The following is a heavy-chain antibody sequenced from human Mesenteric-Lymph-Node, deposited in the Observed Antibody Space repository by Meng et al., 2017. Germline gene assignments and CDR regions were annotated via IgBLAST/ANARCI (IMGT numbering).Heavy chain of an antibody. CDR2: ISGSGGST. CDR1: GFTFSSYA. CDR3: AKPPADGYNYVDY. D-gene: IGHD5-24*01. J-gene: IGHJ4*02. V-gene: IGHV3-23*01. Sequence: EVQLLESGGGLVQPGGSLRLSCAASGFTFSSYAMSWVRQAPGKGLEWVSTISGSGGSTYYADSVKGWFTISRDNSKNTLYLQMNSLRAEDTAVYYCAKPPADGYNYVDYWGQGTLVTVSS.